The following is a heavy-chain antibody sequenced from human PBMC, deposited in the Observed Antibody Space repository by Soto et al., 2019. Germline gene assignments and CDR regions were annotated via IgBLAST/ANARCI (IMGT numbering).Heavy chain of an antibody. CDR1: GYTFAKYG. D-gene: IGHD6-19*01. CDR3: ARDVQWLARRYFDY. J-gene: IGHJ4*02. V-gene: IGHV1-18*01. CDR2: ISAYNGTT. Sequence: QVRLVQSGAEVKKPGASVKVSCQSSGYTFAKYGITWVRQAPGQGLEWIGWISAYNGTTNYAQRLQGRVTLTTDTSTSTVLMELRRLTSDDTVVYYCARDVQWLARRYFDYWGQGTLVTVSS.